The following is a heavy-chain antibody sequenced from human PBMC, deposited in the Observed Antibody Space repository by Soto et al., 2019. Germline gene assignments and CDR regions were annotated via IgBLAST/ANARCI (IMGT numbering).Heavy chain of an antibody. CDR3: ARDGALLPQSYGDYPYSFDY. V-gene: IGHV3-48*01. J-gene: IGHJ4*02. Sequence: GGSLRLSCAASGFTFSSYSMNWVRQAPGKGLEWVSYISSSSSTIYYADSVKGRFTISRDNAKNSLYLQMNSLRAEDTAVYYCARDGALLPQSYGDYPYSFDYWGQGTLVTVSS. D-gene: IGHD4-17*01. CDR2: ISSSSSTI. CDR1: GFTFSSYS.